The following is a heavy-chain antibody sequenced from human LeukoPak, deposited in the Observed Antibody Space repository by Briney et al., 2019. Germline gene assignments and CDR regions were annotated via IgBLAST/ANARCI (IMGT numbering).Heavy chain of an antibody. CDR3: ARQVGGWYSNMGSFDS. V-gene: IGHV4-39*01. CDR2: IHSVGTT. J-gene: IGHJ4*02. CDR1: GGSISDTYYS. Sequence: PSETLSLTCTVSGGSISDTYYSWAWIRQPPGKGLEWIGSIHSVGTTYHSPFLKSRLTLSVDTSKNQFSLSLTSVTAADTAVYFCARQVGGWYSNMGSFDSWGQGTLVAVSS. D-gene: IGHD4-4*01.